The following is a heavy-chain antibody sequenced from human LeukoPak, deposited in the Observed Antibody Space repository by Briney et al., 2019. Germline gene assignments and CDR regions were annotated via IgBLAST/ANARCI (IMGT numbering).Heavy chain of an antibody. J-gene: IGHJ4*02. CDR2: IYYSGST. Sequence: SETLSLTCTVSGGSISSSSYYLGWIRQPPGKGLEWIGSIYYSGSTYYNPSLKSRVTISVDTSKNQFSLKLSSVTAADTAVYYCARRSAHFDYWGQGTLVTVSS. V-gene: IGHV4-39*01. D-gene: IGHD3-3*01. CDR3: ARRSAHFDY. CDR1: GGSISSSSYY.